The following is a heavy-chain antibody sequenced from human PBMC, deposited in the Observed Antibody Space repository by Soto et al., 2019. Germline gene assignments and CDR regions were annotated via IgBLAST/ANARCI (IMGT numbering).Heavy chain of an antibody. J-gene: IGHJ4*02. D-gene: IGHD6-19*01. CDR2: IYPGDSDT. V-gene: IGHV5-51*01. CDR3: ARLDGYSSGTGDGFDY. Sequence: LKISCKGSGYSFTSYWIGWVRQMPGKGLEWMGIIYPGDSDTRYSPSFQGQVTISADKSISTAYLQWSSLKASDTAMYYCARLDGYSSGTGDGFDYWGQGTLVTVSS. CDR1: GYSFTSYW.